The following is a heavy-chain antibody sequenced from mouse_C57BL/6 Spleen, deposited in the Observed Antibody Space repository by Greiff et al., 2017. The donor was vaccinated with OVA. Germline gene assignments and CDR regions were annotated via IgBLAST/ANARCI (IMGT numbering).Heavy chain of an antibody. Sequence: QVQLQQPGAELVKPGASVKMSCKASGYTFTSYWITWVKQRPGQGLEWIGDIYPGSGSTNYNEKFKSKATLTVDTSSSTAYMQLSSLTSEDSAVYYCARAGGSSGYGYCDYWGQGTTLTVSS. D-gene: IGHD3-2*02. CDR1: GYTFTSYW. CDR3: ARAGGSSGYGYCDY. CDR2: IYPGSGST. V-gene: IGHV1-55*01. J-gene: IGHJ2*01.